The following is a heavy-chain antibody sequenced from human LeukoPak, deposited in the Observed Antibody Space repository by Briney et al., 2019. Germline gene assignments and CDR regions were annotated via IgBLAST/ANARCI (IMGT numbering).Heavy chain of an antibody. D-gene: IGHD3-22*01. CDR1: GFTFSSYS. CDR3: ARGGERMYYYDSSGYYYFDY. V-gene: IGHV3-21*01. Sequence: PGGSLRLSCAASGFTFSSYSMNWVPQAPGKGLEWVSSISSSSSYIYNMYSVKGRFSLSTDHAKNSLYLKMNILRDEDTAVDYCARGGERMYYYDSSGYYYFDYWGQGTLVTVSS. J-gene: IGHJ4*02. CDR2: ISSSSSYI.